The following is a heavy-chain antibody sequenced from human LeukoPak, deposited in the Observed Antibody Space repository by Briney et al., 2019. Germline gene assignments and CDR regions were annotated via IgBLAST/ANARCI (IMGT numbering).Heavy chain of an antibody. J-gene: IGHJ4*02. Sequence: SLKVSCTASGATFSSYAVSWVRLAPGQGLEWMGRIIPIFGIANYAQKFQGRVTITADKSTSTGYMELSSLRSEDTAVYYCASPPGNADPVGSYYFDYWGQGTLVTVSS. CDR2: IIPIFGIA. D-gene: IGHD1-14*01. V-gene: IGHV1-69*04. CDR3: ASPPGNADPVGSYYFDY. CDR1: GATFSSYA.